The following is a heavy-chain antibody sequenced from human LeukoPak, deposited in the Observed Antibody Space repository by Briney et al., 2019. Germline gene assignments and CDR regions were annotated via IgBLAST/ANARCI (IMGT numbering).Heavy chain of an antibody. D-gene: IGHD3-10*01. CDR1: GFTFSSYW. CDR3: ARARGFFDY. CDR2: ISQDGSEK. V-gene: IGHV3-7*01. Sequence: GGSLRLSCAASGFTFSSYWMSWVRRAPGKGLEWVANISQDGSEKYYVDSVKGRFTISRDNAKNSLYLQMNSLRAEDTAVYYCARARGFFDYGGQGTLVTVSA. J-gene: IGHJ4*02.